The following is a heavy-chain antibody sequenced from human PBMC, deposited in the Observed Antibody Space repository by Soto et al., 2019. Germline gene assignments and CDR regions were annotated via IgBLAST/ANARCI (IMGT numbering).Heavy chain of an antibody. Sequence: QVHLVESGGGVVQPGRSLRLSCVASGFSFSDYSIHWVRQAPGKGLEWVGFISYDGDKKFLADSVKGRFNISRDNAKNTVYLQMTSLRPEDTAVFHCAVMAGLVVSDDYVLYVWGQGTTVTVSS. CDR1: GFSFSDYS. CDR2: ISYDGDKK. D-gene: IGHD2-21*01. V-gene: IGHV3-30-3*01. CDR3: AVMAGLVVSDDYVLYV. J-gene: IGHJ6*02.